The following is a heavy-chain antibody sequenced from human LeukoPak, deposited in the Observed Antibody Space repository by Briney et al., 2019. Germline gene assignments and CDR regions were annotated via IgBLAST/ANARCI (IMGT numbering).Heavy chain of an antibody. CDR1: GFTFSSYA. CDR2: LSGSGVST. V-gene: IGHV3-23*01. Sequence: GGSLRLSCAASGFTFSSYAMSWVRQAPGKGLEWVSGLSGSGVSTYYADSVKGRFTISRDNSKNTLYLQMNSLRAEDAAVYYCAKPGYSSGWYLFDYWGQGTLVTVSS. J-gene: IGHJ4*02. D-gene: IGHD6-19*01. CDR3: AKPGYSSGWYLFDY.